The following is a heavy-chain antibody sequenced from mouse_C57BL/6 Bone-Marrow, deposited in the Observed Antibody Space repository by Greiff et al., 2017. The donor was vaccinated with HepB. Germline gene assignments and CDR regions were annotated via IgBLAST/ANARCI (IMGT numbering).Heavy chain of an antibody. CDR3: ARYTTVGARGNYFDY. J-gene: IGHJ2*01. Sequence: QVQLQQSGPGLVQPSQSLSITCTVSGFSLTSYGVHWVRQSPGKGLEWLGVIWSGGSTDYNAAFISRLSISKDNSKSQVFFKMNSLQADDTAIYYCARYTTVGARGNYFDYWGQGTTLTVSS. CDR2: IWSGGST. V-gene: IGHV2-2*01. D-gene: IGHD1-1*01. CDR1: GFSLTSYG.